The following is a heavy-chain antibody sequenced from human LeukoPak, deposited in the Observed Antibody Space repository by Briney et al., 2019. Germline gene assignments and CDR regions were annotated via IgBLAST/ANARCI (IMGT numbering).Heavy chain of an antibody. Sequence: GSSVKVSCKASGGTFSSYAISWVRQAPGQGLEWMGRIIPILGIANYAQKFQGRVTITADKSTSTAYMELSSPRSEDTAVYYCASSVPSPTYYYDSSGYYFQWYWGQGTLVTVSS. CDR3: ASSVPSPTYYYDSSGYYFQWY. V-gene: IGHV1-69*04. D-gene: IGHD3-22*01. CDR1: GGTFSSYA. J-gene: IGHJ4*02. CDR2: IIPILGIA.